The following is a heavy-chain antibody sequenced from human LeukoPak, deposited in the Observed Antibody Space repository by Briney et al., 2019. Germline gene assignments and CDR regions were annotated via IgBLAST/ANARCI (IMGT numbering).Heavy chain of an antibody. CDR1: GFTFSSSW. Sequence: QPGGSLRLSCAASGFTFSSSWMHWVRQAPGKGLVWVSRISNVGSSTNYADSVKGRFTISRDNAKNTLYLQMNSLRAEDTAVYYCARDYLGWFDPWGQGTLVTVSS. CDR2: ISNVGSST. V-gene: IGHV3-74*01. J-gene: IGHJ5*02. CDR3: ARDYLGWFDP.